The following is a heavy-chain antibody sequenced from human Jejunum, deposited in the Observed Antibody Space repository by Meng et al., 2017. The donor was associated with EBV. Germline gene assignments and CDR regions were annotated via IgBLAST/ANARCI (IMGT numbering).Heavy chain of an antibody. CDR3: ARRTGDYVVGY. D-gene: IGHD2-8*02. CDR2: VHFSGIT. CDR1: GGSFSGYY. V-gene: IGHV4-34*02. Sequence: QVHLRQWCAGLLRPTETLSLTCAVYGGSFSGYYWSWVRQPPGRGLEYIGEVHFSGITNYTPSLKSRVTMSVDASKNQFSLRLTSVTTADTAVYYCARRTGDYVVGYWGQGTLVTVSS. J-gene: IGHJ4*02.